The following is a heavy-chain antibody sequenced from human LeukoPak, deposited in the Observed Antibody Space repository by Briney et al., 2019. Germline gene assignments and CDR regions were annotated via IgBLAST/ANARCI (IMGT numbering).Heavy chain of an antibody. CDR1: GFTFSDYY. CDR2: ISSSGSTI. Sequence: PGGSLRLSCAASGFTFSDYYMSWIRQAPGKGLEWVSYISSSGSTIYYADSVKGRFTISRDNAKNSLYLQMNSLRAEDTAVYYCARDPGKRATHIDRYYYGMDVWGQGTTVTVSS. CDR3: ARDPGKRATHIDRYYYGMDV. J-gene: IGHJ6*02. D-gene: IGHD5-24*01. V-gene: IGHV3-11*01.